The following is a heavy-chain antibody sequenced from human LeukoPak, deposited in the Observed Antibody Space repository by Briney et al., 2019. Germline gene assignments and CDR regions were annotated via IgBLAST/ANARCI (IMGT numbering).Heavy chain of an antibody. CDR2: IYTSGST. Sequence: SETLSLTCTVSAGSISSGNYYWSWIRQPAGKGLEWIGRIYTSGSTNYNPSLKSRVTISVDTSKNQFSLKLSSVTAADTAVYYCARAQDYDILTGQIRDAFDIWGQGTMVTVSS. J-gene: IGHJ3*02. V-gene: IGHV4-61*02. CDR1: AGSISSGNYY. D-gene: IGHD3-9*01. CDR3: ARAQDYDILTGQIRDAFDI.